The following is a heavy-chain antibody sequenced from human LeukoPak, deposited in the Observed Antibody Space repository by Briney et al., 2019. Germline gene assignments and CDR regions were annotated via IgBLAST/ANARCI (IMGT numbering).Heavy chain of an antibody. CDR3: ARDSATKVRGPVIGSTDF. D-gene: IGHD3-10*01. Sequence: GGSLRLSCAASGFTFSSYSMNWVRQAPGKGLEWVSYISGSSSTIYYADSVKGRFTISRDNAKNSLYLQMNSLRAEDTAVYYCARDSATKVRGPVIGSTDFWGQGTLVTVSS. V-gene: IGHV3-48*01. J-gene: IGHJ4*02. CDR1: GFTFSSYS. CDR2: ISGSSSTI.